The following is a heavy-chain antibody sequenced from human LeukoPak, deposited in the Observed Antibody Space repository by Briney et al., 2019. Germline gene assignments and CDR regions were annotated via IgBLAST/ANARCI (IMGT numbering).Heavy chain of an antibody. D-gene: IGHD6-19*01. J-gene: IGHJ4*02. Sequence: GGSLRLSCAASGFTFSSYNMYWVRQAPGKRLEWVSSISGGSDYIFHADPVKGRFTISRDNAKNSLYLQMNSLRAEDTAVYYCARIGSGWYWEYWGQGALVTVSS. V-gene: IGHV3-21*03. CDR3: ARIGSGWYWEY. CDR1: GFTFSSYN. CDR2: ISGGSDYI.